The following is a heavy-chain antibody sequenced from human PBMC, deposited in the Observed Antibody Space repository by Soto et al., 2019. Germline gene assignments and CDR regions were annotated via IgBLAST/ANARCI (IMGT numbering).Heavy chain of an antibody. CDR3: AKGGGPIVVVVASFDL. V-gene: IGHV3-9*01. J-gene: IGHJ2*01. CDR1: GFTFDDYA. D-gene: IGHD2-15*01. CDR2: ISWNSGSI. Sequence: EVQLVESGGGLVQPGRSLRLSCAASGFTFDDYAMHWVRQAPGKGLEWVSGISWNSGSIGYADSVKGRFTISRDNAKNSLYLQMNSLRAEDTALYYCAKGGGPIVVVVASFDLWGRGTLVTVSS.